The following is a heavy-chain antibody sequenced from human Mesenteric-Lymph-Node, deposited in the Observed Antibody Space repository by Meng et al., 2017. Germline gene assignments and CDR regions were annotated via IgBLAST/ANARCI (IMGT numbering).Heavy chain of an antibody. Sequence: VQLVQAGATVTQPWSSVQVSCKDSAGTFGSLSISSVPQAPGHGLDWMGGVIPIFGTANYAQKFQGRVTITADESTSTAYMELSSLRSEDTAVYYCAREGCSGGSCYSGFDYWGQGTLVTVSS. D-gene: IGHD2-15*01. CDR3: AREGCSGGSCYSGFDY. CDR1: AGTFGSLS. CDR2: VIPIFGTA. V-gene: IGHV1-69*01. J-gene: IGHJ4*02.